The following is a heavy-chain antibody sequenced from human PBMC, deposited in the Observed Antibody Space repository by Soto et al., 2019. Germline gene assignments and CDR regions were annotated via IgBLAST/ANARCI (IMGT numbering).Heavy chain of an antibody. J-gene: IGHJ6*02. CDR1: GYTFTNYY. V-gene: IGHV1-46*01. CDR3: AREGVIIAVAGIPCQYYGMDV. Sequence: QVQLVQSGAEVKKPGASVKVSCKASGYTFTNYYMHWVRQAPGQGLEWMGVINPSGGRTTYAQKFQGRVSMTWDTSRSTGYMELSSLKCGDTDVYYCAREGVIIAVAGIPCQYYGMDVWGQGTTVTVSS. CDR2: INPSGGRT. D-gene: IGHD6-19*01.